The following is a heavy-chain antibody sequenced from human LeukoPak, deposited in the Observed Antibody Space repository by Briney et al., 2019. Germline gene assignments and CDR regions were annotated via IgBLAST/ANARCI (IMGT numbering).Heavy chain of an antibody. J-gene: IGHJ4*02. CDR2: ISAYNGNT. V-gene: IGHV1-18*01. Sequence: GASVKVSCKASGYTFTSYGISWVRQAPGQGLEWMGWISAYNGNTNYAQKLQGRVTMTTDTSTSTAYMELRSLRSDDTAVYYCARAVGARVGKNYFDYWGQGTLVTVSS. CDR3: ARAVGARVGKNYFDY. D-gene: IGHD1-26*01. CDR1: GYTFTSYG.